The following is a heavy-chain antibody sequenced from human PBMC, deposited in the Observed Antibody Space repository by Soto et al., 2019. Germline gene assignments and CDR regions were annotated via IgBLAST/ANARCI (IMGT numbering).Heavy chain of an antibody. J-gene: IGHJ6*02. CDR1: GFPFSSYA. Sequence: PGGSLLLSCAASGFPFSSYAMSSVRQAPGKGLEWVSAISGSGGSTYYADSVKGRFTISRDNSKNTLYLQMHSLRAEDTAVFYCARGGSSYYYYYGMDVWGQGTTVTVSS. CDR2: ISGSGGST. CDR3: ARGGSSYYYYYGMDV. V-gene: IGHV3-23*01. D-gene: IGHD1-26*01.